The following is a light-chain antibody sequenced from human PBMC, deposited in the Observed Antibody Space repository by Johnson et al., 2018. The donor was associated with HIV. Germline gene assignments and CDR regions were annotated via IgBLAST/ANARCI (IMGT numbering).Light chain of an antibody. CDR3: GTWDSRLRAYV. V-gene: IGLV1-51*01. CDR2: DNN. CDR1: SSNIGNNY. Sequence: QSVLTQPPSVSAAPGQKVTISCSGSSSNIGNNYVSWYQQLPGTAPKLLIYDNNKRPSGIPDRFPGSKSGTSATLGITGLQTGDEADYYCGTWDSRLRAYVFGTGTKVTVL. J-gene: IGLJ1*01.